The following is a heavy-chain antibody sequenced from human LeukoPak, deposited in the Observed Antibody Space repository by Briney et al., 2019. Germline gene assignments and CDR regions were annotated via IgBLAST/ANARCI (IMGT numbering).Heavy chain of an antibody. CDR2: IYTSGST. CDR3: ARVARSMSSSSEDS. CDR1: GGSISTGSYY. V-gene: IGHV4-61*02. D-gene: IGHD6-13*01. J-gene: IGHJ4*02. Sequence: SQTLSLTCTVSGGSISTGSYYWNWIRQPAGKGLEWIGRIYTSGSTNYNPSLKSRVTLSVDTSKNQFPLKLNSVTAADTAVYYCARVARSMSSSSEDSWGQGTLVTVSS.